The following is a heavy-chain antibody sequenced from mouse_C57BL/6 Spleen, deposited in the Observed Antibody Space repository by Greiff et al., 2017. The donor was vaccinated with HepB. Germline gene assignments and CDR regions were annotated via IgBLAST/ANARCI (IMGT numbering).Heavy chain of an antibody. V-gene: IGHV5-6*01. J-gene: IGHJ3*01. CDR2: ISSGGSYT. Sequence: EVQGVESGGDLVKPGGSLKLSCAASGFTFSSYGMSWVRQTPDKRLEWVATISSGGSYTYYPDSVKGRFTISRDNAKNTLYLQMSSLKSEDTAMYYCAREYYGSSPAWFAYWGQGTLVTVSA. CDR3: AREYYGSSPAWFAY. D-gene: IGHD1-1*01. CDR1: GFTFSSYG.